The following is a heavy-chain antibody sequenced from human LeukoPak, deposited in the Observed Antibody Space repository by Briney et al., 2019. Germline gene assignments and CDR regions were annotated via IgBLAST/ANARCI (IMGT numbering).Heavy chain of an antibody. J-gene: IGHJ4*02. CDR1: GESMSTFF. CDR3: TRGKTVTFEN. Sequence: SETLSLTCAAYGESMSTFFWNWIRQPPGKGLEWIGETSDRGTTTYNSAFKSRVTISLDTSKRRFSLTLTSVTAADTAVYYCTRGKTVTFENWGQGSLVTVSS. CDR2: TSDRGTT. V-gene: IGHV4-34*01. D-gene: IGHD2-21*02.